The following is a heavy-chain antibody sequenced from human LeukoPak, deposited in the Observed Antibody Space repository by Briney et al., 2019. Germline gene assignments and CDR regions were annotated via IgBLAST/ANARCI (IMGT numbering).Heavy chain of an antibody. Sequence: GGSLRLSCAASGFNFRGYAMRWVRQAPGKGLEWVALIRSNGNEKFYLDAVQGRFTISRDNSKNTLFLQMSSLRPEDTAVYYCAKDRDGSGSFKKRMDVWGQGTTVSVSS. D-gene: IGHD3-10*01. CDR3: AKDRDGSGSFKKRMDV. CDR1: GFNFRGYA. CDR2: IRSNGNEK. J-gene: IGHJ6*02. V-gene: IGHV3-30*02.